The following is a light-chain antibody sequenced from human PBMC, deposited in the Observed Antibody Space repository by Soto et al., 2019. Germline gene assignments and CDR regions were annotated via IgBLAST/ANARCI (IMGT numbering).Light chain of an antibody. V-gene: IGKV1-39*01. J-gene: IGKJ5*01. CDR3: QQYTSSLNT. CDR1: QIISTY. Sequence: IQMTQSPSSLSASVGDRVTITCRASQIISTYLNWYQQRAGLAPRLLIYAASSLQSGVPPRFSGSGSGTDFTLTISSLQPDDFATYYCQQYTSSLNTFGQGTRLEIK. CDR2: AAS.